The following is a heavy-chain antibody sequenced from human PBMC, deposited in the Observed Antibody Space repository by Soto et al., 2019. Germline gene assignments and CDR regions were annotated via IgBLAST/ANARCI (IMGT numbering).Heavy chain of an antibody. V-gene: IGHV1-46*01. CDR3: ARAPLGIIVAPDY. CDR2: INPSGNSK. CDR1: GYTFTSYY. Sequence: ASVKVSCKASGYTFTSYYMHWVRQAPGQGLEWMGIINPSGNSKSYAQKFQGRVTMTRDTSTSTVYMELSSLTSEDTALYYCARAPLGIIVAPDYWGQGTLVTVSS. J-gene: IGHJ4*02. D-gene: IGHD3-22*01.